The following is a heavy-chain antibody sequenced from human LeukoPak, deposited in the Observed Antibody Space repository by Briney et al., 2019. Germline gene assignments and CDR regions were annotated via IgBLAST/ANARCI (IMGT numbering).Heavy chain of an antibody. J-gene: IGHJ5*02. CDR2: IYGGGDA. CDR3: ARVQFQWFDP. D-gene: IGHD6-19*01. V-gene: IGHV3-66*01. Sequence: GSLRLSCTASGFTFSITYMAWVCQAPGKGLEWVSVIYGGGDAYYADSVKGRFIIARDNSKRTLSLQMNNLRVGDTAVYYCARVQFQWFDPWGPGTLVTVSS. CDR1: GFTFSITY.